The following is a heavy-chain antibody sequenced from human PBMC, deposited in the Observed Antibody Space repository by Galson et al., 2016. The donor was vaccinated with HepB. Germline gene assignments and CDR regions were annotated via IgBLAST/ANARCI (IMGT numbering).Heavy chain of an antibody. Sequence: SETLSLTCTVSGGPVSSGTYFWSWIRQPPGKGLEWIGYINSSGSTKYNPSLKSPVTISVDTSKNQFSLKLSSVTAADSAVYYCARDRLYYDSRAYYPTFDYWGQGTLVTVSS. J-gene: IGHJ4*02. CDR3: ARDRLYYDSRAYYPTFDY. D-gene: IGHD3-22*01. CDR2: INSSGST. V-gene: IGHV4-61*01. CDR1: GGPVSSGTYF.